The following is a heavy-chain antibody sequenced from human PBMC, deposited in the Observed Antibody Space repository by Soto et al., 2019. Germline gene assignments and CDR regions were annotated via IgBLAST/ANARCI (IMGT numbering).Heavy chain of an antibody. CDR2: ISSSSSTI. J-gene: IGHJ6*02. D-gene: IGHD3-10*01. CDR3: ARGERLWFGEYAWYYYYGMDV. V-gene: IGHV3-48*02. CDR1: GFTFSSYS. Sequence: EVQLVESGGGLVQPGGSLRLSCAASGFTFSSYSMNWVRQAPGKGLEWVSYISSSSSTIYYADSVKGRFTISRDNAKNSLYLQMNSLRDEDTAVYYCARGERLWFGEYAWYYYYGMDVWGQGTTVTVSS.